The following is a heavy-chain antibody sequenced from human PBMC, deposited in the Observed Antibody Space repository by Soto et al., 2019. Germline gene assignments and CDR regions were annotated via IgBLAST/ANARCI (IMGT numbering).Heavy chain of an antibody. J-gene: IGHJ1*01. CDR2: IIPIFGTA. V-gene: IGHV1-69*12. CDR1: GGTFSSYA. CDR3: AREGAEYSSSSDSTTEYFQH. Sequence: QVQLVQSGAEVKKPGSSVKVSCKASGGTFSSYAISWVRQAPGQGLEWMGGIIPIFGTANYAQKFQGRVTITADESTSTAYMELSSLRSEDTAVYYCAREGAEYSSSSDSTTEYFQHWGQGTLVTVSS. D-gene: IGHD6-6*01.